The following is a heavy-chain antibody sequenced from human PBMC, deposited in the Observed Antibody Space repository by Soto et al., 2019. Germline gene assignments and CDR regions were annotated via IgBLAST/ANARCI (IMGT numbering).Heavy chain of an antibody. CDR2: IYPGDSDT. D-gene: IGHD4-4*01. CDR3: VRHPDYSNYQAAGYYYYMDV. Sequence: GESLKISCKGSGYSFTSYSVGWVRQMLGQDLQWMGYIYPGDSDTRNSPSLQDQVTISAAKSISTAYLQWSSLKASYTAMYYYVRHPDYSNYQAAGYYYYMDVWGHGTTITVS. V-gene: IGHV5-51*01. J-gene: IGHJ6*01. CDR1: GYSFTSYS.